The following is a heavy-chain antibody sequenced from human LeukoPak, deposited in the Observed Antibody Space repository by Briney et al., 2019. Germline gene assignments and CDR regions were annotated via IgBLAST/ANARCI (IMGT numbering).Heavy chain of an antibody. J-gene: IGHJ4*02. V-gene: IGHV4-39*01. Sequence: SSETLSLTCTVSGGSISSRGYYWGWIRQPPGMGLEWIGSIYYSGSTYYNPSLKSRVTISVDTSKNQFSLKLSSVTAADTAVYYCARHTGGAVAGTGLNYWGQGTLVTVSS. CDR2: IYYSGST. D-gene: IGHD6-19*01. CDR1: GGSISSRGYY. CDR3: ARHTGGAVAGTGLNY.